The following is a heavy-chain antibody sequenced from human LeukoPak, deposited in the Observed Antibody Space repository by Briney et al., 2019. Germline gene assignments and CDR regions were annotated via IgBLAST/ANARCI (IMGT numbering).Heavy chain of an antibody. CDR1: GGSISSGAYY. J-gene: IGHJ4*02. D-gene: IGHD3-22*01. Sequence: SQTLSLTCTVSGGSISSGAYYWSWIRQPPGKGLEWIGYIYNSGSTYYNPSLKSRVIISIDTSKNQFSLKLSSVTAADTAVCYCARTLDSSGYYYDSWGQGTLVTVSS. CDR3: ARTLDSSGYYYDS. V-gene: IGHV4-30-4*01. CDR2: IYNSGST.